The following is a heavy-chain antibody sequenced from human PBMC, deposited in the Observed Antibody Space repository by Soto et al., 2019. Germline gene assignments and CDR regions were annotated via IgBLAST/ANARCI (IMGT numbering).Heavy chain of an antibody. Sequence: GGSLRLSCAASGFTFSSYWMHWVRQAPGKGLVWVSRINSDGSSTSYADSVKGRFTISRDNAKNTLYLQMNSLRAEDTAVYYCAREGGSGWYLDYWGQGTLVTVSS. J-gene: IGHJ4*02. CDR3: AREGGSGWYLDY. V-gene: IGHV3-74*01. CDR2: INSDGSST. D-gene: IGHD6-19*01. CDR1: GFTFSSYW.